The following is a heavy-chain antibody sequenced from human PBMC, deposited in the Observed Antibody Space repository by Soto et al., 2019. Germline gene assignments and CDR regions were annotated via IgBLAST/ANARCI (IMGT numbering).Heavy chain of an antibody. V-gene: IGHV3-33*01. Sequence: QMQLVESGGGVVQPGRSLRLSCAASGFDFSSYGMHWVRQTPGKGLEWVAVLGFDGGGRYYADSVKGRFTISRDNSKKMLYLQMDSLRVEDTAFYYCAREPVGPDYAMDVWGQGTTVTVSS. CDR3: AREPVGPDYAMDV. J-gene: IGHJ6*02. CDR1: GFDFSSYG. CDR2: LGFDGGGR. D-gene: IGHD1-26*01.